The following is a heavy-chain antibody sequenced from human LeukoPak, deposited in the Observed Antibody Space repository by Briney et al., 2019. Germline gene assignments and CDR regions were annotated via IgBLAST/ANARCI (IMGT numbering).Heavy chain of an antibody. CDR3: ARVDYGDYGFDY. V-gene: IGHV3-66*01. CDR1: GFTVSSNY. Sequence: GGSLRLSCAASGFTVSSNYMSWVRQAPGKGREWVSDIYSGGSTYYSDSVKGRFIISRDNSNKTLYLQMNSLRAEDTAVYYCARVDYGDYGFDYWGQGTLVTVSS. D-gene: IGHD4-17*01. J-gene: IGHJ4*02. CDR2: IYSGGST.